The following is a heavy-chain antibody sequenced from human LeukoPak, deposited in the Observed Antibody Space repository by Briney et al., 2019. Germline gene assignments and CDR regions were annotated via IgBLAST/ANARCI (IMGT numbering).Heavy chain of an antibody. J-gene: IGHJ3*02. D-gene: IGHD4-17*01. CDR1: GFTFSSYS. Sequence: GGSLRLSCAASGFTFSSYSMNWVRQAPGKGLEWVSSISSSSSYIYYADSVKGRFTISRDNSKNTLYLQMNSLRAEDTAVYYCAKTSLYYGAPFDIWGQGTMVTVSS. CDR3: AKTSLYYGAPFDI. CDR2: ISSSSSYI. V-gene: IGHV3-21*01.